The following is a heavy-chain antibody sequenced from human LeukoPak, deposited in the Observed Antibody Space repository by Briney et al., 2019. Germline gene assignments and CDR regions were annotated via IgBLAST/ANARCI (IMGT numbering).Heavy chain of an antibody. J-gene: IGHJ4*02. CDR3: ARGDSSGWYKDY. Sequence: SETLSLTCTVSGDSISSSSFYWGWIRQPPGKGLEWIGSIYYSGSTYYNPSLKSRVTISVDRSKNQFSLKLSSVTAADTAVYYCARGDSSGWYKDYWGQGTLVTVSS. D-gene: IGHD6-19*01. CDR2: IYYSGST. V-gene: IGHV4-39*07. CDR1: GDSISSSSFY.